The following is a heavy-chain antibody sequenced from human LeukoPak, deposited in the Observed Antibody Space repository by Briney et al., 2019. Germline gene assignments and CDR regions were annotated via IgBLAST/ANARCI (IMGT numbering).Heavy chain of an antibody. CDR2: ISSSGSTI. CDR3: ARAARSSGWLRHYFDY. Sequence: GGSLRLSCAASGFTFSSYSMNWVRQAPGKGLEWLSYISSSGSTIYYADSVKGRFTISRDNAKNSLYLQMNSLRAEDTAVYYCARAARSSGWLRHYFDYWGQGTLVTVSS. D-gene: IGHD6-19*01. J-gene: IGHJ4*02. V-gene: IGHV3-48*04. CDR1: GFTFSSYS.